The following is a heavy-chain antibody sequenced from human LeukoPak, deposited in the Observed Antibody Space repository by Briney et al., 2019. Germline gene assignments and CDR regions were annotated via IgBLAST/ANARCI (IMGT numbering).Heavy chain of an antibody. Sequence: GGSLRLSCAASGFTFSSYSINWVRQAPGKGLEWVSSISSGSSYIYYADSVKGRFTISRDNAKNSLYLQMNSLRAEDTAVYYCARLRGLYSDTNRYQTALDCWGQGTLVTVSS. V-gene: IGHV3-21*01. D-gene: IGHD1-26*01. CDR2: ISSGSSYI. J-gene: IGHJ4*02. CDR3: ARLRGLYSDTNRYQTALDC. CDR1: GFTFSSYS.